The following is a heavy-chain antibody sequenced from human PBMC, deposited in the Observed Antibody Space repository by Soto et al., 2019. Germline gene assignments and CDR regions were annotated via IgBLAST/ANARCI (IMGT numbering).Heavy chain of an antibody. Sequence: GSLSLSCAVSGFTFTNDGINWVRHAPGKGLEWVSSVSKTDYTYYSDSVKGRFTISRDNAKNSVSLQMNTLRAEDTAVYYCAREDSIIITAVLDFWGQGTLVTVSS. CDR3: AREDSIIITAVLDF. J-gene: IGHJ4*02. CDR2: VSKTDYT. CDR1: GFTFTNDG. V-gene: IGHV3-21*01. D-gene: IGHD2-2*01.